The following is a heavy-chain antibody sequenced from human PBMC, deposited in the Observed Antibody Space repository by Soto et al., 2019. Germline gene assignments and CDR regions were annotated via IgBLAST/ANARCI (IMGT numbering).Heavy chain of an antibody. D-gene: IGHD6-19*01. CDR3: AKSRRSPAAEDYYYYMDV. CDR1: GFTFSSYA. CDR2: ISGSGGST. Sequence: GGSLRLSCAASGFTFSSYAMSWVRQAPGKGLEWVSAISGSGGSTYYADSVKGRFTISRDNSKNTLYLQMNSLRAEDTAVYYCAKSRRSPAAEDYYYYMDVWGKGTTVTVSS. V-gene: IGHV3-23*01. J-gene: IGHJ6*03.